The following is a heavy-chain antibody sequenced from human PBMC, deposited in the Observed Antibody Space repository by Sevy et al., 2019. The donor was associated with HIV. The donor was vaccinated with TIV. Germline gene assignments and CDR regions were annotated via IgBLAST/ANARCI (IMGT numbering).Heavy chain of an antibody. V-gene: IGHV4-4*07. Sequence: SETLSLTCTVSGGSISSYYWSWIRQPAGKGLEWIGRIYTSGSTNYNPSLKSRVTMSVDTSKNQFSRKLGSVTAADTAVYYCARDGRYSYGSYYYYGMDVWGQGTTVTVSS. J-gene: IGHJ6*02. D-gene: IGHD5-18*01. CDR1: GGSISSYY. CDR2: IYTSGST. CDR3: ARDGRYSYGSYYYYGMDV.